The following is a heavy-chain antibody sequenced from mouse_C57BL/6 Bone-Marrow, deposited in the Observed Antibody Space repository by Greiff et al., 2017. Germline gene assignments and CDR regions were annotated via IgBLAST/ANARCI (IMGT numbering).Heavy chain of an antibody. J-gene: IGHJ4*01. D-gene: IGHD2-2*01. V-gene: IGHV7-3*01. CDR2: IRNKANGCTT. Sequence: VQLKESGGGLVQPGGSLSLSCAASGFTFTDYYMSWVRQPPGKALEWLGFIRNKANGCTTEYSASVKGRFTISRDNSQSILYLQMNALRAEDSATYYCAKNGYDDAMDYWGQGTSVTVSS. CDR1: GFTFTDYY. CDR3: AKNGYDDAMDY.